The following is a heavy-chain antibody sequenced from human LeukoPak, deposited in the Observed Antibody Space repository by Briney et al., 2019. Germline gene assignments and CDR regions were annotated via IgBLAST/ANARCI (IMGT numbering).Heavy chain of an antibody. V-gene: IGHV1-2*02. CDR1: GYTFTGYY. D-gene: IGHD2-15*01. CDR2: INPNSGGT. Sequence: GASVKVSCKASGYTFTGYYMHWVRQAPGQGLEWMGWINPNSGGTNYAQKFQGRVTMTRDTSISTAYMELSRLRSDDTAVYYCARDHVVVASVGHLNPFDYWGQGTLVTVSS. J-gene: IGHJ4*02. CDR3: ARDHVVVASVGHLNPFDY.